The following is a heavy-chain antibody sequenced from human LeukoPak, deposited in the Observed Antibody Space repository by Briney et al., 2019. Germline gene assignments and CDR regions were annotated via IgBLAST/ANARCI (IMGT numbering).Heavy chain of an antibody. D-gene: IGHD2-2*01. CDR1: GYSFTSYW. Sequence: GESLKISCKGSGYSFTSYWIGWVRQMPGKGLEWMGIIYPGDSDTRYSPSFQGQVTISADKSISTAYLQWSSLKASDTAMYYCARSPLEGYCSSTSCPYFDYWGQGTLVTVSS. J-gene: IGHJ4*02. CDR2: IYPGDSDT. CDR3: ARSPLEGYCSSTSCPYFDY. V-gene: IGHV5-51*01.